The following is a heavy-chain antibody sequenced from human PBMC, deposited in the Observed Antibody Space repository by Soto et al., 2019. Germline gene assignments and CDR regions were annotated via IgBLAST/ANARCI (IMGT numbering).Heavy chain of an antibody. Sequence: SETLSLTCTVSGGSISSSSYYWGWIRQPPGKGLEWIGSIYYSGSTYYNPSLKSRVTISVDTSKNQFSLKLSSVTAADTAVYYCARWVIEQQLAPVFDYWGQGTLVTVSS. CDR3: ARWVIEQQLAPVFDY. J-gene: IGHJ4*02. CDR2: IYYSGST. V-gene: IGHV4-39*01. D-gene: IGHD6-13*01. CDR1: GGSISSSSYY.